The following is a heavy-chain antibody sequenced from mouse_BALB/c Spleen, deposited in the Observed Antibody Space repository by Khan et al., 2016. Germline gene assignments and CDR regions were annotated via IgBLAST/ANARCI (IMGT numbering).Heavy chain of an antibody. Sequence: QVQLKESGPGLVAPSQSLSITCTVSGFSLTNSGVHWVRQPPRKGLDWLGVIWAGGSTDYNSALLSRLSITRDTTPNQVFLKMNSVQTDDTARDYWARDDKDFDAWFASWGQGTLVTVSA. CDR2: IWAGGST. J-gene: IGHJ3*01. CDR1: GFSLTNSG. CDR3: ARDDKDFDAWFAS. V-gene: IGHV2-9*02.